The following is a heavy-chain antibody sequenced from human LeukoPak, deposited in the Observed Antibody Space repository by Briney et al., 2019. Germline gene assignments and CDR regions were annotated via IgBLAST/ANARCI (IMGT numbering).Heavy chain of an antibody. J-gene: IGHJ5*02. CDR2: INRSGST. CDR3: ARVRIMAKYYYDSSGYKSHDP. V-gene: IGHV4-34*01. Sequence: PSETLSLTCAVYGGSFSGYYWSWIRQPPGKGLEWIGEINRSGSTNYNPSLKSRVTISVDTSKNQFSLKLSSVTAADTAVYYCARVRIMAKYYYDSSGYKSHDPWGQGTLVTVSS. CDR1: GGSFSGYY. D-gene: IGHD3-22*01.